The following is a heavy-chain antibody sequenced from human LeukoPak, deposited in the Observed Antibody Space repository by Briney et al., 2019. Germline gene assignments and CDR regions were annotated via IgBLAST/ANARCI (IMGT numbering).Heavy chain of an antibody. D-gene: IGHD3-10*01. V-gene: IGHV1-18*01. Sequence: ASVKVSCKASGYTFTSDGLSWVRQAPGQGLEWMRWISAYNGNTNYAQKLQGRVTMTTDTSTSTAYMELRSLRSDDTAVYYCATGLRGVWYFDYWGQGTLVTVSS. CDR2: ISAYNGNT. CDR1: GYTFTSDG. J-gene: IGHJ4*02. CDR3: ATGLRGVWYFDY.